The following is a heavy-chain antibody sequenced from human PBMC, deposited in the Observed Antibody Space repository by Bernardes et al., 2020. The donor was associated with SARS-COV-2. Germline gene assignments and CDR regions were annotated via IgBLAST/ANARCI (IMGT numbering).Heavy chain of an antibody. CDR1: GGSIGSYY. CDR2: IYYSGTT. CDR3: AGGLSHLVRRGFDL. J-gene: IGHJ2*01. Sequence: SETLSLTCTVSGGSIGSYYWAWIRQPPGKGLAWIGYIYYSGTTHYNPSLKSRVTISVDRAQNQFSLNLSSVTPADTAVYYCAGGLSHLVRRGFDLGGRGTLVTVSS. V-gene: IGHV4-59*01. D-gene: IGHD3-10*01.